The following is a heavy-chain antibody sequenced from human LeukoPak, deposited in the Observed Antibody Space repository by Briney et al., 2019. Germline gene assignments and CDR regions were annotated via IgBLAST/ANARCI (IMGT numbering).Heavy chain of an antibody. Sequence: ASVKVSCKVSGYTLTELSMHWVRRAPGKGLEWMGGFDPEDGETIYAQKFQGRVTMTEDTSTDTAYMELSSLRSEDTAVYYCATAQPRYYYDSSNAWDYWGQGTLVTVSS. J-gene: IGHJ4*02. CDR1: GYTLTELS. V-gene: IGHV1-24*01. CDR2: FDPEDGET. CDR3: ATAQPRYYYDSSNAWDY. D-gene: IGHD3-22*01.